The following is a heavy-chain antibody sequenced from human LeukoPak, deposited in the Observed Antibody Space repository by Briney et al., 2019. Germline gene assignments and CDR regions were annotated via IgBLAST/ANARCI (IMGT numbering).Heavy chain of an antibody. V-gene: IGHV4-34*01. CDR3: ARGIFDCSGGSCYYI. J-gene: IGHJ4*02. CDR2: INHSGST. CDR1: GGSFSGYY. D-gene: IGHD2-15*01. Sequence: SETLSLTCAVYGGSFSGYYWSWIRQPPGKGLEWIGEINHSGSTNYNPSLKSRVTISVDTSKNQFSLKLSSVTAADTAVYYCARGIFDCSGGSCYYIWGQGTLVTVSS.